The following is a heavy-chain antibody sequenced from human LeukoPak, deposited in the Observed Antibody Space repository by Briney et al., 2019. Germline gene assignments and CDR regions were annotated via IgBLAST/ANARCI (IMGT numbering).Heavy chain of an antibody. D-gene: IGHD5-18*01. CDR2: IYPGDSET. CDR1: GYRFSDYW. J-gene: IGHJ6*03. V-gene: IGHV5-51*01. Sequence: GESLKISCKGSGYRFSDYWIAWVRQMPGKGLDWMGMIYPGDSETRYSPSFRGQVTISPDQYINIAYVQWSSLKASDTAMYFCARGGYTYSSYYYYMDVWGKGTTVTVSS. CDR3: ARGGYTYSSYYYYMDV.